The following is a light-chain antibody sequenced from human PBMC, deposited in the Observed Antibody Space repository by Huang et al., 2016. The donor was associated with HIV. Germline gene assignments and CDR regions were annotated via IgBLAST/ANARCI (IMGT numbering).Light chain of an antibody. CDR1: QSISSSY. J-gene: IGKJ1*01. V-gene: IGKV3-20*01. Sequence: EIVLTQSPGTLSLSPGESATLSCRASQSISSSYLAWYHQQPGQAPRLVIYGASSRVSGIPDRFSGSGSGTDCTLTISRLEPEDFAVYCCQQYGSSPPTFGQGTKVEIK. CDR2: GAS. CDR3: QQYGSSPPT.